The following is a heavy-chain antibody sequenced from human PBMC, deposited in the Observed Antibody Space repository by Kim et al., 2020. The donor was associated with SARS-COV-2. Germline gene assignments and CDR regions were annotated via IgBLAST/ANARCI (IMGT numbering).Heavy chain of an antibody. J-gene: IGHJ4*02. D-gene: IGHD3-10*01. Sequence: GGSLRLSCAASGFTFSSYAMSWVRQAPGKGLEWVSAISGTGGSTYYADSVKGRFTISRDNSKNTLYLQMNSLRAEDTALYYCAKRLTMVRGTYSDYWGQGTLVTVSS. CDR2: ISGTGGST. V-gene: IGHV3-23*01. CDR3: AKRLTMVRGTYSDY. CDR1: GFTFSSYA.